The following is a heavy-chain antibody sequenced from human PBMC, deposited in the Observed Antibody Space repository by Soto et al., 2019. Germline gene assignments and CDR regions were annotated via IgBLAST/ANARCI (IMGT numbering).Heavy chain of an antibody. CDR3: AREERVYYYDSSGYYTEEDDAFDI. CDR2: ISAYNGNT. D-gene: IGHD3-22*01. V-gene: IGHV1-18*01. J-gene: IGHJ3*02. Sequence: ASVKVSCKASGYTFTSYGISWVRQAPGQGLEWMGWISAYNGNTNYAQKLQGRVTMTTDTSTSTAYMELRSQRSDDTAVYYCAREERVYYYDSSGYYTEEDDAFDIWGQGTMVTVSS. CDR1: GYTFTSYG.